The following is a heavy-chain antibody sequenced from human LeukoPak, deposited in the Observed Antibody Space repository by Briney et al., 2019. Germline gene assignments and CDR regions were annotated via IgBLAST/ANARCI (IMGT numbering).Heavy chain of an antibody. CDR1: GGSISSTSYD. CDR2: IYTSGST. Sequence: SETLSLTCTVSGGSISSTSYDWYWIRQPAGKGLEWIGHIYTSGSTNYNPSLKSRVTISVDTSKNQLSLKLTSVTAADTAVYYCTKGRGIWGQGTLVTVSS. CDR3: TKGRGI. D-gene: IGHD3-10*01. V-gene: IGHV4-61*09. J-gene: IGHJ4*02.